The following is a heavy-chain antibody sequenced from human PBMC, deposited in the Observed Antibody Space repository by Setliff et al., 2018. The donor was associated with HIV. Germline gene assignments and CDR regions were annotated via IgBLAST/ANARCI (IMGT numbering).Heavy chain of an antibody. D-gene: IGHD3-16*01. CDR2: INHSGST. CDR3: ARGSKGGFFDY. V-gene: IGHV4-34*01. J-gene: IGHJ4*02. CDR1: GGSFSGNF. Sequence: PSETLSLTCAVYGGSFSGNFWTWIRQPPGKGLEWIGEINHSGSTNYNPSLKSRVTISVDMSKNQFSLKLSSVTAADTAVYYCARGSKGGFFDYWGQGTLVTVSS.